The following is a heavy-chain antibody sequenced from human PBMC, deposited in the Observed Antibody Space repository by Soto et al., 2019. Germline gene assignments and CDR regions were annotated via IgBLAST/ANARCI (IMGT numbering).Heavy chain of an antibody. CDR2: ISFDGRNT. CDR1: GFTFSHYG. J-gene: IGHJ4*02. D-gene: IGHD1-26*01. CDR3: VKERAYSGSYGY. V-gene: IGHV3-30*18. Sequence: QLQLVESGGGVVQPGRSLRLSCAASGFTFSHYGMNWVRQAPGKGLEWVAVISFDGRNTYYADSVKGRFTISRDNSKNTLYLQVNSLRAEDTAVYYCVKERAYSGSYGYWGQGTLVTVSS.